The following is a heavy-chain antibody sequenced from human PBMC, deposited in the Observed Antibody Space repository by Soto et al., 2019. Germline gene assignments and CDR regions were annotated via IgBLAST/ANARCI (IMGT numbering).Heavy chain of an antibody. Sequence: GASVKVSCKSSGGTFSSYAISWVRQAPGQGLEWMGGIIPIFGTANYAQKFQGRVTITADESTSTAYMELSSLRSEDTAVYYCARYSWYGGANWFDPGGQGTLVTVSS. CDR3: ARYSWYGGANWFDP. CDR2: IIPIFGTA. V-gene: IGHV1-69*13. CDR1: GGTFSSYA. D-gene: IGHD6-13*01. J-gene: IGHJ5*02.